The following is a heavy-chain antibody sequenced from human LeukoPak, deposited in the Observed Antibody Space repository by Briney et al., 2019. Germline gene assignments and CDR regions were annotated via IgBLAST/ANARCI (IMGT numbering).Heavy chain of an antibody. CDR2: ITPFSGNT. Sequence: SVKVSCKASERSFTHRYLHWVRQAPGQALEWMAWITPFSGNTNHAQKFQDRVAITRDNFLSTAYMELSGLRSEDTAVYYCATSMGSTMIQGSWGQGTLVTVSS. J-gene: IGHJ5*02. CDR3: ATSMGSTMIQGS. D-gene: IGHD5/OR15-5a*01. V-gene: IGHV1-45*02. CDR1: ERSFTHRY.